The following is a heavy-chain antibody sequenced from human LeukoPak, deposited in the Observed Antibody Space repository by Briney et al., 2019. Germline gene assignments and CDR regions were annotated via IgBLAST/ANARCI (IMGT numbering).Heavy chain of an antibody. J-gene: IGHJ6*03. CDR3: ARDVRSVRVPAAPYYYYMDV. Sequence: SVKVSCKASGGTFSSYAISWVRQAPGQGLEWMGGIIPILGTANYAQKFQGRVTITADESTSTAYMELSSLRSEDTAVYYCARDVRSVRVPAAPYYYYMDVWGKGTTVTVSS. V-gene: IGHV1-69*01. D-gene: IGHD2-2*01. CDR2: IIPILGTA. CDR1: GGTFSSYA.